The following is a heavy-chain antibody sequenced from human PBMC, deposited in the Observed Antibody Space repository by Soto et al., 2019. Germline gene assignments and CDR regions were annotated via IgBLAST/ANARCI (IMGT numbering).Heavy chain of an antibody. CDR2: INHSGST. V-gene: IGHV4-34*01. CDR1: DGSFSGYY. Sequence: QVQLKQWGAGLLKPSETLSLTCAVYDGSFSGYYWSWIRQPPGKGLEWIGEINHSGSTNCSPSLKSRVTISVDTSKNLFPLNLSSVTAADTAVYYCARGRPSCSGGSCVVGYFDYWGQGTLVTVSS. J-gene: IGHJ4*02. CDR3: ARGRPSCSGGSCVVGYFDY. D-gene: IGHD2-15*01.